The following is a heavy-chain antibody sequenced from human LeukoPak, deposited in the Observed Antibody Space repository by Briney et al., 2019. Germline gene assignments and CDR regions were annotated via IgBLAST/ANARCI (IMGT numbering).Heavy chain of an antibody. CDR1: GFTFSSYA. CDR2: ISYDGSNK. Sequence: PEGSLRLSCAASGFTFSSYAMHWVRQAPGKGLEWVAVISYDGSNKYYADSVKGRFTISRDNSKNTLYLQMNSLRAEDTAVYYCARDLKYRVGATMGYWGQGTLVTVSS. CDR3: ARDLKYRVGATMGY. V-gene: IGHV3-30-3*01. D-gene: IGHD1-26*01. J-gene: IGHJ4*02.